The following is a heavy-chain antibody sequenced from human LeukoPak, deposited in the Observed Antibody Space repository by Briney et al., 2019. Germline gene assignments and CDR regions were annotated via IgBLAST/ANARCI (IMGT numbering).Heavy chain of an antibody. CDR3: ARESKSYDGSGFYHDY. D-gene: IGHD3-22*01. J-gene: IGHJ4*02. V-gene: IGHV4-4*07. Sequence: PSETLSLTCSVSGGSIRNYFWSWIRQPAGKGLEWIGRIYTSGSTDYNPSLRRRVTMSVDTSRNQFSLRLTSMTAADTAVYYCARESKSYDGSGFYHDYWGQGTLVAVSS. CDR1: GGSIRNYF. CDR2: IYTSGST.